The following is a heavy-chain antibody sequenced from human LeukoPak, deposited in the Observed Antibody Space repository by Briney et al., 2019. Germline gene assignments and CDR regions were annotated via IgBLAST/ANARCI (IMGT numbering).Heavy chain of an antibody. CDR3: ARGLGSSGLDDTPDY. V-gene: IGHV4-34*01. Sequence: PSETLSLTCAVYGGSFSGYYWSWIRQPPGKGLEWIGEINHSGSTNYNPSLKSRVTISVDTSKNQFSLKLSSVTAADTAVYYCARGLGSSGLDDTPDYWGQGTLVTVSS. J-gene: IGHJ4*02. CDR2: INHSGST. D-gene: IGHD6-19*01. CDR1: GGSFSGYY.